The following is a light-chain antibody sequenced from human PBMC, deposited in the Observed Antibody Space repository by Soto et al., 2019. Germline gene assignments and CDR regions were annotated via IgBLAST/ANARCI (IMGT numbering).Light chain of an antibody. CDR1: SSDIGGYHF. Sequence: QAVVTQPASVSGSPGQSITISCTGTSSDIGGYHFVSWYQQHPGKAPKLMIYEVSNRPSGVSHRFSGSKSGSTASLTISGLQTEDEADYYCASYGRTSTLLFGGGTQLTVL. V-gene: IGLV2-14*01. CDR3: ASYGRTSTLL. CDR2: EVS. J-gene: IGLJ2*01.